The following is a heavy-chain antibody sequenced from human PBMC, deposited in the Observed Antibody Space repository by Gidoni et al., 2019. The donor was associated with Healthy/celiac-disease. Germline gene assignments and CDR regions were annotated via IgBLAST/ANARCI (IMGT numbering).Heavy chain of an antibody. J-gene: IGHJ3*02. Sequence: QVQLQESGPGLVKPSETLSLTCTVSGGSISSYYWSWIRQPPGKGLEWIGYIYYSGSTNYNPSLKSRVTISVDTSKNQFSLKLSSVTAADTAVYYCARGLAAGLRYFDWLFQNAFDIWGQGTMVTVSS. CDR3: ARGLAAGLRYFDWLFQNAFDI. V-gene: IGHV4-59*01. CDR1: GGSISSYY. CDR2: IYYSGST. D-gene: IGHD3-9*01.